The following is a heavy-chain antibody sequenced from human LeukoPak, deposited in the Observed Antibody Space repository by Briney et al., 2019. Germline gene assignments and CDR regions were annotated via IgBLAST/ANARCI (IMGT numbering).Heavy chain of an antibody. CDR2: ISSDGTNK. CDR3: ARMITFGGVVVPLFDY. V-gene: IGHV3-30-3*01. J-gene: IGHJ4*02. CDR1: RFFFSSYA. D-gene: IGHD3-16*02. Sequence: PGGSLRLSCAASRFFFSSYAMHWVRQAPGKGLEWLAVISSDGTNKYYADSVKGRFTISRDNSKNTLYLQMNSLRVEDTAVYYCARMITFGGVVVPLFDYWGQGTLVTVSS.